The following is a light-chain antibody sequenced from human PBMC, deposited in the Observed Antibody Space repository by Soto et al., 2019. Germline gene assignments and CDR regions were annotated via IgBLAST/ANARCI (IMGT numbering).Light chain of an antibody. CDR2: DAS. V-gene: IGKV1-5*01. J-gene: IGKJ1*01. CDR1: QSISSW. CDR3: QQYNSYKWT. Sequence: DIQMTHSPSTLSASVGDRVTITCRASQSISSWLAWYQQKPGKAPKLLIYDASSLESGVPSRFSGSGSGTEFTLTISSLQPDDFATYYCQQYNSYKWTFGQGTKVDI.